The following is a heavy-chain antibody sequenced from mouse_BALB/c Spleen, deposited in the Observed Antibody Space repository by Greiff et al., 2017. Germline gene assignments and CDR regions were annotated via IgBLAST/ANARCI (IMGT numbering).Heavy chain of an antibody. CDR3: ARRNYGYWYFDV. J-gene: IGHJ1*01. Sequence: DVKLVESGPSLVKPSQTLSLTCSVTGDSITSGYWNWIRKFPGNKLEYMGYISYSGSTYYNPSLKSRISITRDTSKNQYYLQLNSVTTEDTATYYCARRNYGYWYFDVWGAGTTVTVSS. V-gene: IGHV3-8*02. CDR2: ISYSGST. CDR1: GDSITSGY. D-gene: IGHD1-1*01.